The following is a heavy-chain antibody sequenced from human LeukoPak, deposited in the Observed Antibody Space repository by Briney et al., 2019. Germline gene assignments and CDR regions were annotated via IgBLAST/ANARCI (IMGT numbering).Heavy chain of an antibody. J-gene: IGHJ4*02. CDR3: ARKRPNYFDY. CDR1: GFTFSTSG. CDR2: IWYDGSNK. V-gene: IGHV3-33*01. Sequence: PGGSLRLSCAASGFTFSTSGMHWVRQAPGKGLEWVAVIWYDGSNKHYAESVKGRFSISRDNSKSTLYLQMNSLRAEDTALYYCARKRPNYFDYWGQGTLVTVSS.